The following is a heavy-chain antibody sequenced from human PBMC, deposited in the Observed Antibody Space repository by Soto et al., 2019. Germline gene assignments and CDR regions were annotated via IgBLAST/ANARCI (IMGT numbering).Heavy chain of an antibody. J-gene: IGHJ6*02. D-gene: IGHD1-1*01. Sequence: GSLRLSCAASGFTFSSYSMNWVRQAPGKGLEWVSSISSSSSYIYYADSVKGRFTISRDNAKNSLYLQMNSLRAEDTAVYYCARDSSTGTTSHYYYYGMDVWGQGTTVTVSS. CDR3: ARDSSTGTTSHYYYYGMDV. CDR2: ISSSSSYI. CDR1: GFTFSSYS. V-gene: IGHV3-21*01.